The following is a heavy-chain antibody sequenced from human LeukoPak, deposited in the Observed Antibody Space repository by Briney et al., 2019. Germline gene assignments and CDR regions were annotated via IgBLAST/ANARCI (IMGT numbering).Heavy chain of an antibody. J-gene: IGHJ6*03. V-gene: IGHV4-59*01. CDR3: ARGRVSSSTWYSTYYYYFYMDV. CDR2: VDHTGST. D-gene: IGHD1-1*01. Sequence: SETLSLTCSVSDDSITMYYRTWIRQPPGKGLEWIGYVDHTGSTNFNPSLNGRVSISRDTTKNLSSLRLRSVTAADTAVYFCARGRVSSSTWYSTYYYYFYMDVWGKGTTVTVSS. CDR1: DDSITMYY.